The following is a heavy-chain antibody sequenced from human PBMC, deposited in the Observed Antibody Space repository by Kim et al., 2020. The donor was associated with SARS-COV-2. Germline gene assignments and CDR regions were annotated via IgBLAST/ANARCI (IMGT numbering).Heavy chain of an antibody. CDR3: ARVITMVRGARAFDY. CDR1: GFTFSSYS. Sequence: GGSLRLSCAASGFTFSSYSMNWVRQAPGKGLEWVSSISSSSSYIYYADSVKGRFTISRDNAKNSLYLQMNSLRAEDMAVYYCARVITMVRGARAFDYWGQGTLVTVSS. J-gene: IGHJ4*02. D-gene: IGHD3-10*01. V-gene: IGHV3-21*04. CDR2: ISSSSSYI.